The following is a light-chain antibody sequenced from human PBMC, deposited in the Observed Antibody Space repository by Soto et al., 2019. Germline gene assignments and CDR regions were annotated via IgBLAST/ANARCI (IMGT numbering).Light chain of an antibody. CDR3: QQRSNWPT. CDR1: QSISRY. CDR2: DAS. Sequence: EIVLTQSPATLSLSPGERATLSCRASQSISRYLAWYQQKPSQAPRLLIYDASHRATGIPARFSGSGSGTDFTLTIRSLEPEDFTVYYCQQRSNWPTFGGGTKVEIK. J-gene: IGKJ4*01. V-gene: IGKV3-11*01.